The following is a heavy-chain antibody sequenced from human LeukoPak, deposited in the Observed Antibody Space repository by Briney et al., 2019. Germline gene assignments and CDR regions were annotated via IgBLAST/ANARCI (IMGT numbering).Heavy chain of an antibody. D-gene: IGHD1-26*01. J-gene: IGHJ4*02. Sequence: GGSLRLSCAASGFTLSSYSMNWVRQAPGKGLEWVSSISSSSSYIYYADSVKGRFTTSRDNAKNSLYLQMNSLRAEDTAVYYCARARVGSYSGFDYWGQGTLVTVSS. CDR1: GFTLSSYS. CDR2: ISSSSSYI. V-gene: IGHV3-21*01. CDR3: ARARVGSYSGFDY.